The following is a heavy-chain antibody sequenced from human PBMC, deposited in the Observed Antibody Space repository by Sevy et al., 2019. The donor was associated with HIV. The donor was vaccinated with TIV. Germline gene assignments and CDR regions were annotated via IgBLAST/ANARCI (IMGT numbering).Heavy chain of an antibody. CDR3: AKGGEGGEDV. J-gene: IGHJ6*02. D-gene: IGHD3-16*01. Sequence: ASVKVSCKTSGYSFTSYGMSWVRQAPGQGLEWMSWIGTYNGNTKYAQKFQGRVTMTTDTSTTTVYMELRSLRSDDTAVYYCAKGGEGGEDVWGQGTTVTVSS. V-gene: IGHV1-18*01. CDR2: IGTYNGNT. CDR1: GYSFTSYG.